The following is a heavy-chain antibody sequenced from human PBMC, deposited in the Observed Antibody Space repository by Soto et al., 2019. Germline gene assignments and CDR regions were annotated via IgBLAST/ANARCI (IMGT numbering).Heavy chain of an antibody. CDR3: ARDWGLSSAMVHYGMDV. CDR1: GGTFSSYA. Sequence: QVQLVQSGAEVKKPGSSVKVSCKASGGTFSSYAISWVRQAPGQGLEWMGGIIPIFGTANYAQKFQGRVTITADESTSTGYMELSSLRYEDTAVYYCARDWGLSSAMVHYGMDVWGQGTTVTVSS. CDR2: IIPIFGTA. D-gene: IGHD5-18*01. J-gene: IGHJ6*02. V-gene: IGHV1-69*01.